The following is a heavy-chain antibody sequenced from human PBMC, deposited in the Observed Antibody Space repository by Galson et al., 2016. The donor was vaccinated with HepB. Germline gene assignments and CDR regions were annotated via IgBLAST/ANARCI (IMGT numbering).Heavy chain of an antibody. V-gene: IGHV3-7*01. D-gene: IGHD1-14*01. CDR2: IKTDGSET. Sequence: SLRLSCAASGFSFSSYWMTWVRQAPGKGLKFLANIKTDGSETYYADSVKGRFTISRDNAKNSLYLQMNGLRVQDTAVYYCARGLNHETGSWGQGTRVTVSS. CDR3: ARGLNHETGS. J-gene: IGHJ4*02. CDR1: GFSFSSYW.